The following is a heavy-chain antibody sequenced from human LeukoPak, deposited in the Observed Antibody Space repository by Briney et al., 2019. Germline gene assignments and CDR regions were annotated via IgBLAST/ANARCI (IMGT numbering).Heavy chain of an antibody. CDR3: ARGRRHPPKAVAGRGRLDWFDP. Sequence: PSETLSLTCTVSGGSISSGGYYWSWIRQPPGKGLEWIGEINHSGSTNYNPSLKSRVTISVDTSKNQFSLKLSSVTAADTAVYYCARGRRHPPKAVAGRGRLDWFDPWGQGTLVTVSS. D-gene: IGHD6-19*01. CDR2: INHSGST. CDR1: GGSISSGGYY. J-gene: IGHJ5*02. V-gene: IGHV4-39*07.